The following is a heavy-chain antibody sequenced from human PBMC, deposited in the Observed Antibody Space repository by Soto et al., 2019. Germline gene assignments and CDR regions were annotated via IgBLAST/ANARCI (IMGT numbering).Heavy chain of an antibody. CDR2: ISGSGDST. CDR1: GVTCISYA. CDR3: AKGVPGIAVAGTGYFQH. J-gene: IGHJ1*01. Sequence: GGSLRLSCAASGVTCISYAMSWVRQAPGKGLEWVSGISGSGDSTYYADSVKGRFTISRDNSKNTLYLQMNSLRAEDTAVYYCAKGVPGIAVAGTGYFQHWGQGTLVTVSS. V-gene: IGHV3-23*01. D-gene: IGHD6-19*01.